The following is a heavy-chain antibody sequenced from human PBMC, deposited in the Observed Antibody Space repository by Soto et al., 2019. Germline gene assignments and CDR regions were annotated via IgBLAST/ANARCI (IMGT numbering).Heavy chain of an antibody. Sequence: EVQLVESGGGLVKPGGSLRLSCAASGFTFSNAWMNWVRQAPGKGLEWVGRIKSKTDGGTTDYAAPVKGRFTISRDDSKNTLYLQMNSLKTGDTAVYYCTTAIWFEIQLWFWDKIYYFDYWGQGTLVTVSS. V-gene: IGHV3-15*07. CDR3: TTAIWFEIQLWFWDKIYYFDY. CDR2: IKSKTDGGTT. CDR1: GFTFSNAW. D-gene: IGHD5-18*01. J-gene: IGHJ4*02.